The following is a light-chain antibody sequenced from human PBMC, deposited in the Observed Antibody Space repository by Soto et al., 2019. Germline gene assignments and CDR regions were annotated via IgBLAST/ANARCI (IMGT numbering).Light chain of an antibody. CDR3: QQRSNWPPWT. V-gene: IGKV3-11*01. J-gene: IGKJ1*01. CDR2: DAS. CDR1: QSVSSY. Sequence: EIVLTQSPAILSLSPGERATLSCRASQSVSSYLAWYQQKPGQAPRLLIYDASNRATGIPARFSGSGSGTDFTLTISSLEPEDFAVYYCQQRSNWPPWTFGQGTKVEIK.